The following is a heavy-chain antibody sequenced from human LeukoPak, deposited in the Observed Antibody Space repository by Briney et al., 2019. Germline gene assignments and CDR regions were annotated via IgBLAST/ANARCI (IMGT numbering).Heavy chain of an antibody. CDR3: ARGDTYYYDSSGLNYFDY. D-gene: IGHD3-22*01. CDR2: IYSGGST. CDR1: GFTVSSNY. V-gene: IGHV3-53*04. Sequence: GGSLRLSCAASGFTVSSNYMSWVRQAPGKGLEWVSVIYSGGSTYYADSVKGRFTISRHNSKNTPYLQMNSLRAEDTAVYYCARGDTYYYDSSGLNYFDYWGQGTLVTVSS. J-gene: IGHJ4*02.